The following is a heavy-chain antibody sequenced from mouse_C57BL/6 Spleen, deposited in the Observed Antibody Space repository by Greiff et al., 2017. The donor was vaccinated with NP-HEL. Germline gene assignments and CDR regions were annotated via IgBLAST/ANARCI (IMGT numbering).Heavy chain of an antibody. CDR2: IDPSDSET. V-gene: IGHV1-52*01. CDR1: GYTFTSYW. D-gene: IGHD1-1*01. J-gene: IGHJ3*01. CDR3: ARDYYGSSPLFAY. Sequence: QVQLQQPGAELVRPGSSVKLSCKASGYTFTSYWMHWVKQRPIQGLEWIGNIDPSDSETHYNQKFKDKATLTVDKSSSTAYMQLSSLTSEDSAVYYCARDYYGSSPLFAYWGQGTLVTVSA.